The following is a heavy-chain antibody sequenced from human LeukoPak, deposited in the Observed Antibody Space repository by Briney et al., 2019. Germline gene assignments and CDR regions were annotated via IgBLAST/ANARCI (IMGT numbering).Heavy chain of an antibody. Sequence: SETLSLTCTVSGGSISSSSYYWGWIRQPPGKGLELIGSKYYSGNSYYNPSLKSRASISVGTSKNQFSLKLSSVTAADTAVYYCARGAHYYDTSGYLMPLNYWGQGTLVTVSS. CDR1: GGSISSSSYY. J-gene: IGHJ4*02. D-gene: IGHD3-22*01. CDR2: KYYSGNS. V-gene: IGHV4-39*07. CDR3: ARGAHYYDTSGYLMPLNY.